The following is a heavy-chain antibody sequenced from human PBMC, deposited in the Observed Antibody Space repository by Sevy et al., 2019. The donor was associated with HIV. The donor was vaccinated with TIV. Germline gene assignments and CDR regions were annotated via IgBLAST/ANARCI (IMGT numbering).Heavy chain of an antibody. Sequence: ASVKVSCKASGYTFTSYGISWVRQAPGQGLEWMGWISAYNGNTNYAQKLQGRVTMTTDTSTSTAYMELRSLRSYDTAVYYCARGMLRIAVAGAFDYWGQGTLVTVSS. CDR1: GYTFTSYG. V-gene: IGHV1-18*01. J-gene: IGHJ4*02. CDR3: ARGMLRIAVAGAFDY. CDR2: ISAYNGNT. D-gene: IGHD6-19*01.